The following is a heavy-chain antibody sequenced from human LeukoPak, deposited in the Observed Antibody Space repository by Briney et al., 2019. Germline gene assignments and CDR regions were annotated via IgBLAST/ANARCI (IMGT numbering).Heavy chain of an antibody. J-gene: IGHJ4*02. CDR2: ISAYNGNT. CDR3: ARDFDIVVVPAARHYFDY. CDR1: GYTFTSYG. Sequence: GASVKVSCKASGYTFTSYGISWVRQAPGQGLEWMGWISAYNGNTNYAQKLQGRVTMTTDTSTSTAYMELRSLRSDDTAVYYCARDFDIVVVPAARHYFDYWGQGTLVTVSS. V-gene: IGHV1-18*01. D-gene: IGHD2-2*01.